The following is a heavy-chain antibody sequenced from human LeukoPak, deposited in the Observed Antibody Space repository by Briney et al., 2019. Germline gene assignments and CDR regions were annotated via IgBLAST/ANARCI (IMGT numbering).Heavy chain of an antibody. D-gene: IGHD1-7*01. CDR1: GYSFTDYW. Sequence: GESLKISCKASGYSFTDYWIGWVRQMPGKGLEWMGIFYPDDSDTRYNPSFQGQVTISADKSISTAYLQWSSLKASDTAMYYCARRKNYYFDYWGQGTLVTVSS. CDR2: FYPDDSDT. CDR3: ARRKNYYFDY. J-gene: IGHJ4*02. V-gene: IGHV5-51*01.